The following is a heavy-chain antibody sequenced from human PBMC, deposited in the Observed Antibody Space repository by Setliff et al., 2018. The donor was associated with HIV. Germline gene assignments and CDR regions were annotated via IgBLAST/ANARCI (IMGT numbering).Heavy chain of an antibody. CDR2: INTHSSYT. CDR1: GYTFTDYY. D-gene: IGHD4-17*01. Sequence: ASVKVSCKASGYTFTDYYIHWVRQAPGQGLEGMGWINTHSSYTNYAQNVQGRVTVTRDTSISTAYMELSRLRSDDTALYYCARSTTADWGQGTMVTVAS. J-gene: IGHJ4*02. CDR3: ARSTTAD. V-gene: IGHV1-2*02.